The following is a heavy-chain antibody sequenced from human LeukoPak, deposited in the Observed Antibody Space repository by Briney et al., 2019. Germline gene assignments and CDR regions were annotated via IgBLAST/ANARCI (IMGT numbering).Heavy chain of an antibody. J-gene: IGHJ4*02. CDR1: GGSISSGGYY. V-gene: IGHV4-31*03. CDR3: ARELSGSFDY. CDR2: IYYSGST. Sequence: MPSETLSLTCTVSGGSISSGGYYWSWIRQHPGKGLEWIGYIYYSGSTYYNPSFKSRVTISVDTSKNQFSLKLSSVTAADTAVYYCARELSGSFDYWGQGTLVTVSS. D-gene: IGHD2-15*01.